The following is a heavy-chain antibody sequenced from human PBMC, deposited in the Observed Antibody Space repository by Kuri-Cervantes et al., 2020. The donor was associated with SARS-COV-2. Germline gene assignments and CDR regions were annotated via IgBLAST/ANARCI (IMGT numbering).Heavy chain of an antibody. CDR3: TTLIDY. V-gene: IGHV3-73*01. J-gene: IGHJ4*02. CDR1: GLTISNYG. Sequence: GGSLRLSCAASGLTISNYGMHWVRQGSGKGLEWVGRVRGKANNYATAYAASVKGRFTISRDDSKNMAYLQMNSLKTEDTAVYYCTTLIDYWGQGALVTVSS. CDR2: VRGKANNYAT.